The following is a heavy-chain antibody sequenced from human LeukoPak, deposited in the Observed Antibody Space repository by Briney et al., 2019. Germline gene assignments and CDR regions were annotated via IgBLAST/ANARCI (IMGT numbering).Heavy chain of an antibody. Sequence: GGSLRLSCAASGFTFSSYWMSWVRQAPGKGLEWVANIKQGGSEKYYVDSVKGRFTISRDNAQNSLYLQMNSLRAEDTAVYYCARDQRYCSSSSCPWEPFDYWGQGTLVTVSS. J-gene: IGHJ4*02. D-gene: IGHD2-2*01. CDR1: GFTFSSYW. CDR3: ARDQRYCSSSSCPWEPFDY. V-gene: IGHV3-7*05. CDR2: IKQGGSEK.